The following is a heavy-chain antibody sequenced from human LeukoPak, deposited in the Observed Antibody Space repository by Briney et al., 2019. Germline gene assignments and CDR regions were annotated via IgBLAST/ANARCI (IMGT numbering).Heavy chain of an antibody. J-gene: IGHJ4*02. V-gene: IGHV3-7*01. CDR1: GFILGSYW. CDR3: ARFKNYGD. D-gene: IGHD3-10*01. Sequence: GGSLRLSCAASGFILGSYWMSWVRQAPGKGLEWVATIKQDGSEKYYVDSVKGRFTISRDSAKNSLYLQMNSLRAEDTAVYYCARFKNYGDWGQGTLVTVSS. CDR2: IKQDGSEK.